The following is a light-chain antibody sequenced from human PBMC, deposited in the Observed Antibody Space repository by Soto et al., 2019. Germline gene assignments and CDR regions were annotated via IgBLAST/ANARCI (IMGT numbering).Light chain of an antibody. V-gene: IGKV1-39*01. J-gene: IGKJ2*02. CDR1: QSIGSY. CDR2: ATN. CDR3: QQSYSAPRT. Sequence: DIEMTQSPPSLSASVGDRVTITCRASQSIGSYLNWYRQELGRAPKLLIYATNILQSGVPSRFSGDGSGTDFTLTITNLQLADFAPYYCQQSYSAPRTFGQGTKLEIK.